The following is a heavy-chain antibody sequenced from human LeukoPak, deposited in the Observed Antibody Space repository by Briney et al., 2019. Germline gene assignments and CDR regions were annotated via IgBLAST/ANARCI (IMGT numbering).Heavy chain of an antibody. D-gene: IGHD3-10*02. V-gene: IGHV3-48*03. Sequence: GGSLRLSCAAAGFTFSSYEMNWVRQAPGKGLEWVSYISSSGSTIYYADSVKGRFTISRDNAENSLYLQMNSLRAEDTAVYYCAELGITMIGGVWGKGTTVTISS. CDR3: AELGITMIGGV. CDR2: ISSSGSTI. J-gene: IGHJ6*04. CDR1: GFTFSSYE.